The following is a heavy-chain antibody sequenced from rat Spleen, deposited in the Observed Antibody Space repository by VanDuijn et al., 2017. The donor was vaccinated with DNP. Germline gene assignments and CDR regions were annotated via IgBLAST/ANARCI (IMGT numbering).Heavy chain of an antibody. CDR2: KNSEGGT. J-gene: IGHJ1*01. D-gene: IGHD4-3*01. Sequence: EVQLQESGPGLVKPSQSLSLTCSVTGYSITRSYRWNWIRKFPGNKLEWMGYKNSEGGTNYNPSLKSRISIARDTSKNQFFLQLNSLTPEDTATYYCAGDNSAALSWYFDFGGPGTMVTVSS. CDR1: GYSITRSYR. V-gene: IGHV3-3*01. CDR3: AGDNSAALSWYFDF.